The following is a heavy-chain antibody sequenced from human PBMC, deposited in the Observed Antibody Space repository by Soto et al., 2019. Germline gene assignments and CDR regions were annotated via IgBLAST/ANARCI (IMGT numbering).Heavy chain of an antibody. CDR3: ASLYFDWFRSTVGWFDP. Sequence: SETLSLTCAVPGGSISSSNWWSWVRQPPGKGLEWIGEIYHSGSTNYNPSLKSRVTISVDKSKNQFSLKLSSVTAADTAVYYCASLYFDWFRSTVGWFDPWGQGTLVTVS. D-gene: IGHD3-9*01. V-gene: IGHV4-4*02. CDR1: GGSISSSNW. J-gene: IGHJ5*02. CDR2: IYHSGST.